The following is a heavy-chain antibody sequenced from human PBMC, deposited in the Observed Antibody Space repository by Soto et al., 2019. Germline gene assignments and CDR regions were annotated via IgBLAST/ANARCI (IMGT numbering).Heavy chain of an antibody. CDR1: GFTFSSYG. Sequence: QVQLVESGGGVVQPGRSLRLSCAASGFTFSSYGMHWVRQAPGKGLEWVAVIWYDGSNKYYADSVKGRFTISRDNSKNTLYLQMNSLRAEDTAVYYCARSSIAARPLHFDYWGPGTLVTVSS. V-gene: IGHV3-33*01. J-gene: IGHJ4*02. D-gene: IGHD6-6*01. CDR3: ARSSIAARPLHFDY. CDR2: IWYDGSNK.